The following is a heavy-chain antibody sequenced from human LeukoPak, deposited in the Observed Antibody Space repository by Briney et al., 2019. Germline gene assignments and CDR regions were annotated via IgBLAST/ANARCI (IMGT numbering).Heavy chain of an antibody. CDR1: GFTFSSYG. CDR3: AKDPFDDYGDTLDY. CDR2: ISYDGSNK. Sequence: GGSLRLSCAASGFTFSSYGMHWVRQAPGKGLEWVAVISYDGSNKYYADSVKGRFTIPRDNSKNTLYLQMNSLRAEDTAVYYCAKDPFDDYGDTLDYWGQGTLVTVSS. J-gene: IGHJ4*02. V-gene: IGHV3-30*18. D-gene: IGHD4-17*01.